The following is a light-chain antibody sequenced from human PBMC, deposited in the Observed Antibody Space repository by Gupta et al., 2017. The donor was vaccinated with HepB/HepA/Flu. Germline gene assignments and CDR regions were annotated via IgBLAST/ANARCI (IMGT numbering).Light chain of an antibody. CDR1: RGSSSY. V-gene: IGKV1-39*01. Sequence: DIQMTQSPSSRAASGGDRGTSPCRVNRGSSSYLNWYQQKPGKAPKLLIYAASNWQSGVPARFSGSGSGTDFTLNISRLQPEDVATYYCKQSYSTRRTFGQGTKVEIK. CDR3: KQSYSTRRT. J-gene: IGKJ1*01. CDR2: AAS.